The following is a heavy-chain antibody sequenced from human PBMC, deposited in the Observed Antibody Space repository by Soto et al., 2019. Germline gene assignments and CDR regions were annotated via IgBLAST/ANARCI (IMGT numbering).Heavy chain of an antibody. Sequence: SETLSLTCTVSGDSISSNQWGWIRQPPGKGLEWIGYISKSGSANHNPSLKSRVTMSIDMAKNQFSLRLSSMTAADTAVYFCARDHMVSLDYWGHGTLVTVSS. CDR2: ISKSGSA. CDR3: ARDHMVSLDY. D-gene: IGHD2-21*01. J-gene: IGHJ4*01. CDR1: GDSISSNQ. V-gene: IGHV4-59*01.